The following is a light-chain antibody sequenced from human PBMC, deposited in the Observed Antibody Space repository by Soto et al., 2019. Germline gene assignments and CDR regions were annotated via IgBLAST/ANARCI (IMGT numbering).Light chain of an antibody. CDR2: DAS. CDR3: QEYSSYST. V-gene: IGKV1-9*01. CDR1: QGISNY. J-gene: IGKJ4*01. Sequence: DIHLTQSPSFLSASVGDRVTITCRASQGISNYLAWYQQKPGKAPKLLIYDASSLESGVPLRFSGSGSGTDFTLTISSLQPDDFATYYCQEYSSYSTFGGGTKVDIK.